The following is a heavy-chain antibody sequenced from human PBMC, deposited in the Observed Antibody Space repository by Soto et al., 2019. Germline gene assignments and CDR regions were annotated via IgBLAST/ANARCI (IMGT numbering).Heavy chain of an antibody. CDR3: AREVVVFGVIIPTTMDV. V-gene: IGHV3-48*03. CDR1: GFTFSGYE. CDR2: ISGSGSTI. D-gene: IGHD3-22*01. J-gene: IGHJ6*02. Sequence: GGSLRLSCGASGFTFSGYEMNWVRQAPGKGLEWVSYISGSGSTIYYADSVKGRFTISRDNAKDSLYLQMNGLRAEDTAVYYCAREVVVFGVIIPTTMDVWGQGTKVTVYS.